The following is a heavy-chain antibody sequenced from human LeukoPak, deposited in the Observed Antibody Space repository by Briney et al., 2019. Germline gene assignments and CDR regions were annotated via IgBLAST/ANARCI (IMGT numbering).Heavy chain of an antibody. D-gene: IGHD6-6*01. CDR3: PRVEYSSSVVYYYGMDV. CDR2: IIPILGIA. V-gene: IGHV1-69*02. J-gene: IGHJ6*02. Sequence: SVKVSCKASGGTFSSYTISWVRQAPGQGLEWMGRIIPILGIANYAQKFQGRVTITADKSTSTAYMELSSLRSEDTAVYYCPRVEYSSSVVYYYGMDVWGQGTTVTVSS. CDR1: GGTFSSYT.